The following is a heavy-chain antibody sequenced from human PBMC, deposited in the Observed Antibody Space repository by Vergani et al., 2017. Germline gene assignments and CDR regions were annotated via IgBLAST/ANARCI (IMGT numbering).Heavy chain of an antibody. Sequence: VQLVQSGAEVRKPGASVTVSCTASGYIFKNYYIHCRRQAPGQAFEWMGILNPTTGHTTPAQKFMGRVDMTRDPSTDTSTRTVQMTLSSLRSEDTAVYYCARSIGYCAGATCRAYYFDHWGQGTRVTVSS. CDR1: GYIFKNYY. V-gene: IGHV1-46*02. CDR3: ARSIGYCAGATCRAYYFDH. CDR2: LNPTTGHT. D-gene: IGHD2-21*01. J-gene: IGHJ5*02.